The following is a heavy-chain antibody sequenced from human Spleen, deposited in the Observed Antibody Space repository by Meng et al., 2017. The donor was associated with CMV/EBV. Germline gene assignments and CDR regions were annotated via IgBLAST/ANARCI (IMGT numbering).Heavy chain of an antibody. D-gene: IGHD3-3*01. Sequence: GESLKISCAASGFTFSSYSMNWVRQAPGKGLEWVSSISSSSSYIYYADSVKGRFTISRDNAKNSLYLQMNSLRAEDTAVYYCARALIGVVILDGMDVWGQGTTVTVSS. CDR2: ISSSSSYI. CDR1: GFTFSSYS. CDR3: ARALIGVVILDGMDV. J-gene: IGHJ6*02. V-gene: IGHV3-21*01.